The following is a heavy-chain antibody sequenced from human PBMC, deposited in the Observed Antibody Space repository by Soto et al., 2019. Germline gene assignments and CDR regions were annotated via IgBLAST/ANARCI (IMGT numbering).Heavy chain of an antibody. CDR1: GFTFSISW. CDR3: ARELWHGSVCIRAFDI. Sequence: EVQLVESGGGLVQPGGSLRLSCAASGFTFSISWMHWVRQVPGKGLEWVSRIDGDGVIPSHADSVTGRFTVSRDNARNTLYLQMNSLSVEDTAVYYCARELWHGSVCIRAFDIWGQGTVVTVSS. CDR2: IDGDGVIP. J-gene: IGHJ3*02. V-gene: IGHV3-74*01. D-gene: IGHD2-15*01.